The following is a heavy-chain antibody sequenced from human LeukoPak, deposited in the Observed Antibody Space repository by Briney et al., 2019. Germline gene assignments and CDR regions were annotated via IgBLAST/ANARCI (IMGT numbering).Heavy chain of an antibody. Sequence: GGSLRLSCAASGFTFSSYAMHWVRQAPGKGLEWVAVISYDGSNKYYADSVKGRFTISRDNSKNTLYLQMNSLRAEDTAVYYCARDGYYDILTGYPRGVMDVWGKGTTVTVSS. CDR2: ISYDGSNK. J-gene: IGHJ6*03. D-gene: IGHD3-9*01. V-gene: IGHV3-30-3*01. CDR3: ARDGYYDILTGYPRGVMDV. CDR1: GFTFSSYA.